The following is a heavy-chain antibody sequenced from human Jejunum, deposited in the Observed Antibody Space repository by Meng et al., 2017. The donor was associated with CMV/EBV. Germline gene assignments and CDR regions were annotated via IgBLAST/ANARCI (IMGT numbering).Heavy chain of an antibody. CDR2: IKSNADGGTT. V-gene: IGHV3-15*01. Sequence: FTVKEGWMGWVRQAPGKRQEWVGRIKSNADGGTTDIAAPVKGRLTISRDDSKNTVYLRMNSLKLGDTAMYYCTTDGGIGPRPIFDSWGQGTLVTVSS. CDR3: TTDGGIGPRPIFDS. D-gene: IGHD6-6*01. J-gene: IGHJ4*02. CDR1: FTVKEGW.